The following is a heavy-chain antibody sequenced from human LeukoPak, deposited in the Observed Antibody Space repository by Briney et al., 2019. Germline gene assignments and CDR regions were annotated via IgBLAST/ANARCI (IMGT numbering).Heavy chain of an antibody. J-gene: IGHJ4*02. CDR3: ARAKGATNFDY. Sequence: SQTLSLTCTVSGGSISSSSYYWGWIRQPPGKGLEWIGSIYYSGSTYYNPSLKSRVTISVDTSKDQFSLKLSSVTAADTAVYYCARAKGATNFDYWGQGTLVTVSS. CDR1: GGSISSSSYY. V-gene: IGHV4-39*07. CDR2: IYYSGST. D-gene: IGHD1-26*01.